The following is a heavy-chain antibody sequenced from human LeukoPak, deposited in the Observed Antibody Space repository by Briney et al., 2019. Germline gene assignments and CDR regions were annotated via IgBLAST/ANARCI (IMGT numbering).Heavy chain of an antibody. Sequence: GASVKVSCKPSVYTFTSYDINELRQATRQGGEGMGWMNPKSGNTDYAQKFQGRVTMTRNTSISTAYMDPSSLRSEETAVYYSARGYSGSYWVNYSYSYMDIWGKGATVTVSS. CDR2: MNPKSGNT. CDR3: ARGYSGSYWVNYSYSYMDI. D-gene: IGHD1-26*01. V-gene: IGHV1-8*01. CDR1: VYTFTSYD. J-gene: IGHJ6*03.